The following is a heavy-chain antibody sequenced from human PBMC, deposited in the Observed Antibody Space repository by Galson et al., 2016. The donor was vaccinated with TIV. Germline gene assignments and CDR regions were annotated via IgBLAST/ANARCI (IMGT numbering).Heavy chain of an antibody. D-gene: IGHD2-21*01. V-gene: IGHV3-30*03. Sequence: SLRLSCAASGFSFSTYGLHWVRQAPGKGLEWVATISYDGDNKYYADSVKGRFTISRDNAKNSLYLQMNSLRAEDTAVYYCARDIFPYYGMDVWGQGTTVTVSS. J-gene: IGHJ6*02. CDR3: ARDIFPYYGMDV. CDR1: GFSFSTYG. CDR2: ISYDGDNK.